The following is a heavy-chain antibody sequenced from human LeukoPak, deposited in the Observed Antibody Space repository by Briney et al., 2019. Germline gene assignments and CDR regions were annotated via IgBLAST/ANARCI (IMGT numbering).Heavy chain of an antibody. D-gene: IGHD6-19*01. CDR1: GYTFTIYY. Sequence: GASVKVSCKASGYTFTIYYMHWVRQAPGQGLEWMGWINPNSGGTNYAQKFQGRVTMTRDTSISTAYMELSRLRSDDTAVYYCARAHSGWYGRTHDYWGQGTLVTVSS. CDR2: INPNSGGT. V-gene: IGHV1-2*02. J-gene: IGHJ4*02. CDR3: ARAHSGWYGRTHDY.